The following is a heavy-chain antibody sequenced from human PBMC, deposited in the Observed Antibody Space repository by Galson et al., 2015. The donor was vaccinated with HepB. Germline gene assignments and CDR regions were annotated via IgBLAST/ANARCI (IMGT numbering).Heavy chain of an antibody. Sequence: SVKVSCKASGYTFTGYYMHWVRQAPGQGLEWMGWINPNSGGTNYAQKFQGRVTMTRDTSISTAYMELSRLRSDDTAVYYCARGSAYYDFWSGYYRGGMHDWGQGTTVTVSS. CDR1: GYTFTGYY. V-gene: IGHV1-2*02. D-gene: IGHD3-3*01. CDR3: ARGSAYYDFWSGYYRGGMHD. J-gene: IGHJ6*02. CDR2: INPNSGGT.